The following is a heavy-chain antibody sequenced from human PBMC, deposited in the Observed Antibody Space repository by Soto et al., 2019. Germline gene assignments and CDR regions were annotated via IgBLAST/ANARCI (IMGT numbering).Heavy chain of an antibody. V-gene: IGHV1-69*13. J-gene: IGHJ5*02. D-gene: IGHD2-2*01. CDR2: IIPIFGTA. CDR1: GGTFSSYA. Sequence: SVKVSCKASGGTFSSYAISWVRQAPGQGLEWMGGIIPIFGTANYAQKFQGRVTITADESTSTAYMELSSLRSEDTAVYYCARDGPEGVVVPAALGSVFDPWGQGTLVTVSS. CDR3: ARDGPEGVVVPAALGSVFDP.